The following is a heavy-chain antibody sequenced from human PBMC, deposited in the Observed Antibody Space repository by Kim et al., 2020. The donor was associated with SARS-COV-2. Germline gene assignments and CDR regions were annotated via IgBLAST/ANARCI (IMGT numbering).Heavy chain of an antibody. J-gene: IGHJ5*02. Sequence: ASVKVSCKVSGYTLTELSMHWVRQAPGKGLEWMGGFDPEDGETIYAQKFQGRVTMTEDTSTDTAYMELSSLRSEDTAVYYCATVWFGEINNWFDPWGQGTLVTVSS. V-gene: IGHV1-24*01. CDR2: FDPEDGET. CDR3: ATVWFGEINNWFDP. CDR1: GYTLTELS. D-gene: IGHD3-10*01.